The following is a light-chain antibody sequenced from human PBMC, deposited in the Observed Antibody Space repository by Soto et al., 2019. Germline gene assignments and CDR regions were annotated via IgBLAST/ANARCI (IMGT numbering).Light chain of an antibody. CDR3: LQDRNYPRT. CDR2: GAS. J-gene: IGKJ1*01. V-gene: IGKV1-6*01. Sequence: IQMTQSPSTLSASVGDRVTITCRASQDIRNELGWYQQRPGKAPKALIYGASNLQSGVPSRFSGSGFGTDFTLTISSLQPEDFATYYCLQDRNYPRTFGQGTKVESK. CDR1: QDIRNE.